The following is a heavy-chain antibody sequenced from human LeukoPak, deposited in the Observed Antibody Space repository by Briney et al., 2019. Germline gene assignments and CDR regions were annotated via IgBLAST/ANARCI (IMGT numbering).Heavy chain of an antibody. D-gene: IGHD3-22*01. V-gene: IGHV3-7*01. J-gene: IGHJ4*02. CDR2: IKQDGGEK. CDR1: GFTSSSYW. CDR3: AIEDDTSGLDY. Sequence: PGGSLRLSCGASGFTSSSYWRSRVRQAPGKGLEWVANIKQDGGEKNYVDSVKGRFTISRDNAKNSLYLQMNSLRAEDTAVYYCAIEDDTSGLDYWGQEALGTVSS.